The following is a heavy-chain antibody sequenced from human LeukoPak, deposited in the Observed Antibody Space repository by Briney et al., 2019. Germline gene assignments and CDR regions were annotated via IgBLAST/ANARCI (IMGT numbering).Heavy chain of an antibody. CDR1: GFTFSSYA. J-gene: IGHJ3*02. CDR3: AKSRSSGLDASDI. D-gene: IGHD3-22*01. V-gene: IGHV3-23*01. CDR2: ISGSGGST. Sequence: GGSLRLSCAASGFTFSSYAMSWVRQAPGKGLEWVSAISGSGGSTYYADSAKGRFTISRDNSKNTLYLQMNSLRAEDTAVYYCAKSRSSGLDASDIWGQGTMVTVSS.